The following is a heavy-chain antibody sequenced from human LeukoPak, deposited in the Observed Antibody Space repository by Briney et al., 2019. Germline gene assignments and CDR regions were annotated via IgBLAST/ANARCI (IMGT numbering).Heavy chain of an antibody. CDR3: ARLYTNNYAYY. J-gene: IGHJ4*02. D-gene: IGHD5-24*01. V-gene: IGHV4-59*05. Sequence: PSETLSLTCTVSDGSISSFYWSWIRQPPGKGLEWIGSIYYSGSTYYNPSLKSRVTISVDTSKNQFSLKLSSVTAADTAVYYCARLYTNNYAYYWGQGTLVTVSS. CDR1: DGSISSFY. CDR2: IYYSGST.